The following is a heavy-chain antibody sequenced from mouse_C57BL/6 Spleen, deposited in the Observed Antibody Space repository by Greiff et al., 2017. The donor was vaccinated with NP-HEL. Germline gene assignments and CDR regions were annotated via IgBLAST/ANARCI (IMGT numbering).Heavy chain of an antibody. Sequence: VQLQQSGAELVMPGASVKLSCKASGYTFTSYWLHWVKQRPGQGLEWIGEIDPSDSYTNYNQKFKGKSTLTVDKSSSTAYMQLSSLTAEDSAVYYWARYGSSYLYAMDYWGQRTSVTVSS. J-gene: IGHJ4*01. CDR1: GYTFTSYW. CDR3: ARYGSSYLYAMDY. CDR2: IDPSDSYT. D-gene: IGHD1-1*01. V-gene: IGHV1-69*01.